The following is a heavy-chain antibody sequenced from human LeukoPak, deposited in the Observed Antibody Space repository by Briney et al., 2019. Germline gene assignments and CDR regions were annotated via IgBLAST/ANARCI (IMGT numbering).Heavy chain of an antibody. J-gene: IGHJ6*02. D-gene: IGHD1-26*01. CDR2: IKQDGSEK. Sequence: GGSLRLSCAASGFTFSSYWMSWVRQAPGKGLEWVANIKQDGSEKYYVDSVKGRFTISRDNAKNSLYLQMNSLRAEDTAVYYCARVVGATYYYYYGMDAWGQGTTVTVSS. CDR3: ARVVGATYYYYYGMDA. CDR1: GFTFSSYW. V-gene: IGHV3-7*01.